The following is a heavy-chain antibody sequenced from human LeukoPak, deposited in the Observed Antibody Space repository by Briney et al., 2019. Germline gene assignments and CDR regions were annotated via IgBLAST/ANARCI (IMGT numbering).Heavy chain of an antibody. J-gene: IGHJ4*02. Sequence: GGSLRLSCAASGFTFSNYWMSWVRQAPGKGLEWVANIKVDGSEKYYLDSVKGRFTISRDNAKNSVYLRMNSLRTEDTAVYYCARKTGMTGEAFEYWGQGTLVTVSS. CDR2: IKVDGSEK. CDR1: GFTFSNYW. CDR3: ARKTGMTGEAFEY. D-gene: IGHD1-1*01. V-gene: IGHV3-7*03.